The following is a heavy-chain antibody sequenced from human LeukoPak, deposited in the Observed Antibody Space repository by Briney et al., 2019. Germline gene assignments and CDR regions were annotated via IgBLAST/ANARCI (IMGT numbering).Heavy chain of an antibody. CDR2: INPPCGGT. V-gene: IGHV1-2*02. Sequence: VKASYKVSGYSFTGYYLHGLRHAPGQGLDSWVWINPPCGGTNYAQKFQGRVTMTRDTSISTAYMELSRLRSDDTAVYYCARDHTYCSSTSCYRFPDYWGQGTLVTVSS. CDR1: GYSFTGYY. CDR3: ARDHTYCSSTSCYRFPDY. D-gene: IGHD2-2*01. J-gene: IGHJ4*02.